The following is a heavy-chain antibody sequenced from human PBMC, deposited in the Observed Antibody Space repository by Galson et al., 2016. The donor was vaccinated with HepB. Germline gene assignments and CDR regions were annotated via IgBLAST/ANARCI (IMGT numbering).Heavy chain of an antibody. V-gene: IGHV2-70*01. CDR1: GFSLSTSGMC. Sequence: PALVKPTQTLTLTCTFSGFSLSTSGMCVSWIRQPPGKALEWLALIDWDDDKSYSLSLKTRLTISMDPSKNQVVLTMANMDPEATSTYSWARIPRAGASWGGFDYWGQGTLVTVSS. CDR2: IDWDDDK. CDR3: ARIPRAGASWGGFDY. J-gene: IGHJ4*02. D-gene: IGHD1-26*01.